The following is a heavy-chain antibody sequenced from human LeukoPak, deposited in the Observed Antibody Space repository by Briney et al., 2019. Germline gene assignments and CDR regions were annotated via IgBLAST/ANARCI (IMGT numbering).Heavy chain of an antibody. CDR3: ARDSSSYYFDY. J-gene: IGHJ4*02. CDR1: GFTVTSNH. V-gene: IGHV3-66*01. D-gene: IGHD6-6*01. Sequence: PGGSLRLSCAASGFTVTSNHMNWVRQAPGKGLEWVSIIYTGGTTHYADSLKDRFTISRDDSINSLYLQMNSLRADDTAVYYCARDSSSYYFDYWGQGTLVTVSS. CDR2: IYTGGTT.